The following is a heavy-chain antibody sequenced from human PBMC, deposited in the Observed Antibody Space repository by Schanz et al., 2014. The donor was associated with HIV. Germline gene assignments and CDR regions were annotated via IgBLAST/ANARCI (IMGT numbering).Heavy chain of an antibody. Sequence: QAQLVESGGGVVQPGRSLRLSCAASGFTFSSYAMHWVRQAPGKGLEWVAVISYDGSNKYYAESVKGRFTISRDNAKNTLYLQMNSLRAEDSAVYYCARVANWDYYGMDVWGRGTTVTVSS. D-gene: IGHD3-16*01. J-gene: IGHJ6*02. CDR1: GFTFSSYA. CDR2: ISYDGSNK. V-gene: IGHV3-30-3*01. CDR3: ARVANWDYYGMDV.